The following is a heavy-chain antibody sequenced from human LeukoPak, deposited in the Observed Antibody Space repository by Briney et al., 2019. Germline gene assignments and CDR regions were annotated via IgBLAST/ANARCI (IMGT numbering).Heavy chain of an antibody. CDR2: IYNSGST. CDR1: GGSISDYY. J-gene: IGHJ6*04. CDR3: ARAHYASSNIKVPFDV. V-gene: IGHV4-59*08. Sequence: PSETLSLTCAVSGGSISDYYWTWIRQPPGKELEWIGYIYNSGSTNYNPSLESRVTISVDMSKYQFSLKLSSVTAADTAVYYCARAHYASSNIKVPFDVWGKGTTVTVSS. D-gene: IGHD3-22*01.